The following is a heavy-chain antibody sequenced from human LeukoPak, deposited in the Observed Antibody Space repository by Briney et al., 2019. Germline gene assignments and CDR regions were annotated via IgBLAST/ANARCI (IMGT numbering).Heavy chain of an antibody. CDR3: ARARITMVRGANSVMTNFDY. CDR1: GGSIDNYY. CDR2: IYYSGST. J-gene: IGHJ4*02. Sequence: PSETLSLTCTVSGGSIDNYYWTWIRQPPGKGLEWTGYIYYSGSTNYNPSLRSRVTISLDTSKNQFSLKLTSLTAADTAVYYCARARITMVRGANSVMTNFDYWGQGTLVTVSS. D-gene: IGHD3-10*01. V-gene: IGHV4-59*01.